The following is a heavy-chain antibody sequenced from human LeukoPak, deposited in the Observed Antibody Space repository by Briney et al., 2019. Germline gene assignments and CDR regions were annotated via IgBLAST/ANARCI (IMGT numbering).Heavy chain of an antibody. Sequence: GGSLRLSCAASGFTFSVTAMSWVRQAPGKGLQWVAGISGGSGSTYYADSVKGRFTISRDNPKNTLYLQMNPLRAEDTAVYFCARGPNYDSPGGELDFQHWGQGTLVTVSS. CDR1: GFTFSVTA. V-gene: IGHV3-23*01. CDR2: ISGGSGST. D-gene: IGHD3-16*01. CDR3: ARGPNYDSPGGELDFQH. J-gene: IGHJ1*01.